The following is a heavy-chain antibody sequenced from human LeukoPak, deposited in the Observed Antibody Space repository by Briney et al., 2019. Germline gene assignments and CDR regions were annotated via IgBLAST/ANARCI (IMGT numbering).Heavy chain of an antibody. V-gene: IGHV1-18*01. J-gene: IGHJ4*02. D-gene: IGHD6-13*01. CDR1: GYTFTSYG. Sequence: ASVKVSCKASGYTFTSYGISWVRQAPGQGLEWMGWISAYNGNTNYAQKLQGRVTMTTDTSTSTAYMELRSLRSDDTAVYYCARAPPGIAAAATWYFDYWGQGTLVTVSS. CDR2: ISAYNGNT. CDR3: ARAPPGIAAAATWYFDY.